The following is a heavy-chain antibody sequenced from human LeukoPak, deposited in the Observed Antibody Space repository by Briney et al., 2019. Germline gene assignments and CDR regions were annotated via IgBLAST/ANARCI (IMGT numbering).Heavy chain of an antibody. V-gene: IGHV3-7*01. J-gene: IGHJ4*02. D-gene: IGHD6-13*01. Sequence: PGGSLGLSCAASGFSFTNSWMTWVRQAPGKGLEWVANIKQDGSDKYYVESVKGRFTVSRDNAKNSLFLQMNNLRVDDMAVYYCGRGGYTSSWYWVDWGQGTQVTVSS. CDR3: GRGGYTSSWYWVD. CDR2: IKQDGSDK. CDR1: GFSFTNSW.